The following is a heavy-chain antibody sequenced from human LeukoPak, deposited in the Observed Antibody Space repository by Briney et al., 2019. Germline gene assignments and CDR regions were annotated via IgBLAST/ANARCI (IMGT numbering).Heavy chain of an antibody. V-gene: IGHV4-39*01. D-gene: IGHD5-24*01. J-gene: IGHJ4*02. CDR3: ARGGDGYSDFDY. Sequence: SETLSLTCTVSGGSISSSSYYWGWIRQPPGKGLEWIGSIYYSGSTYYNPSLKSRVTISVDTSKNQFSLKLSSVTAADTAVYYCARGGDGYSDFDYWGQRTLVTVSS. CDR2: IYYSGST. CDR1: GGSISSSSYY.